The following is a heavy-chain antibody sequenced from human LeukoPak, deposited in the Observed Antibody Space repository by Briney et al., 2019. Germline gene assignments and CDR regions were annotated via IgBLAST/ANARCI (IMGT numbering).Heavy chain of an antibody. V-gene: IGHV3-23*01. CDR1: GFTFSSYA. CDR2: ISGSGGST. D-gene: IGHD5-24*01. J-gene: IGHJ6*03. Sequence: GGSLRLSCAASGFTFSSYAMSWVRQAPGKGLEWVSAISGSGGSTYYADSVKGRFTISRDNSKNTLYLQMNSLRAEDTAVYYCAKPPHGPYYYYYMDVWGKGTTVTVSS. CDR3: AKPPHGPYYYYYMDV.